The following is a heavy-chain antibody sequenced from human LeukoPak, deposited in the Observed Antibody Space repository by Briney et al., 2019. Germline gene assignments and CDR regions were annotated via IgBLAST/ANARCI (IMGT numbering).Heavy chain of an antibody. Sequence: GGSLRLSCAASGFTFSSYAMHWVRQAPGKGLEWVAVISYDGSNKYYADSVKGRFTISRDNSKNTLYLQMNSLRAEDTAVYYCARDLSSGWYFNYYYYGMDVWGQGTTVTVSS. J-gene: IGHJ6*02. CDR2: ISYDGSNK. D-gene: IGHD6-19*01. CDR3: ARDLSSGWYFNYYYYGMDV. CDR1: GFTFSSYA. V-gene: IGHV3-30-3*01.